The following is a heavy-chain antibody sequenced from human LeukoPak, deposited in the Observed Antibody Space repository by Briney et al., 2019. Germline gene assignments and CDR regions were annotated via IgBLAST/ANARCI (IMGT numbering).Heavy chain of an antibody. CDR3: ARRYCTNGVCYDDRGAFDI. Sequence: ASVKVSCKASGYIFTSYNMYWVRQAPGQGLEWMGWINPNSGGTNYAQKFQGRVTMTRDTSISTAYMELSSLTSEDTAVYYCARRYCTNGVCYDDRGAFDIWGQGTLVTVSS. J-gene: IGHJ3*02. V-gene: IGHV1-2*02. D-gene: IGHD2-8*01. CDR2: INPNSGGT. CDR1: GYIFTSYN.